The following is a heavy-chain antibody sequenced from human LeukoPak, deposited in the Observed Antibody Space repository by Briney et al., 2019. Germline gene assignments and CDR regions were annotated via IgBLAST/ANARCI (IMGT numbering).Heavy chain of an antibody. Sequence: ASVKVSCKASGYTFTGYYMHWVRQAPGQGLEWMGWINPNSGGTNYAQKFQGWVTMTRDTSISTAYMELSRLRSDDTVVYYCARSNGGLRYFDWFRDKYFDYWGQGTLVTVSS. V-gene: IGHV1-2*04. CDR1: GYTFTGYY. CDR2: INPNSGGT. CDR3: ARSNGGLRYFDWFRDKYFDY. J-gene: IGHJ4*02. D-gene: IGHD3-9*01.